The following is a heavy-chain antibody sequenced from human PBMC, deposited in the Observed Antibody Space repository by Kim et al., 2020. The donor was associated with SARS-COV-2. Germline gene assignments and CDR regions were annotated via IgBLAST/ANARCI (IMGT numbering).Heavy chain of an antibody. V-gene: IGHV3-21*01. D-gene: IGHD3-16*01. J-gene: IGHJ3*02. Sequence: YADSVKGRFTISRDNAKNSLYLQMNSLSAEDTSVYYCARGLLGVPDAFDIWGQGTMVTVSS. CDR3: ARGLLGVPDAFDI.